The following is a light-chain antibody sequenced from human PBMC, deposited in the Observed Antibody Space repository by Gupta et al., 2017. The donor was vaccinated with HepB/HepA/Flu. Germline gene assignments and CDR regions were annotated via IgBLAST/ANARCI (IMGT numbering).Light chain of an antibody. CDR2: QDS. CDR1: TLGDKY. Sequence: SPVLTHPPSLSVSPGQTASITCSGDTLGDKYACWYQQKPGQSPVLVIYQDSKRPTGIPERFSGSNTGNTATLTISETQAMDEDDYYCQAWDSSTVVVFGGGTKLTVL. CDR3: QAWDSSTVVV. J-gene: IGLJ2*01. V-gene: IGLV3-1*01.